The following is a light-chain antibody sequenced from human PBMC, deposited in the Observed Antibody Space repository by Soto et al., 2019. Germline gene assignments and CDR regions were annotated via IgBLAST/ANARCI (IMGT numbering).Light chain of an antibody. CDR3: QRYGSSPIT. J-gene: IGKJ5*01. CDR2: GAS. Sequence: EIVLTQSPGTLSLSPGEGATLSCRASQSVSSTYLAWYQQKPGQAPRLLIYGASSRATGIPDRFSGSGSGPDFSLTISRLEPEDIAVYCCQRYGSSPITFGQGTRLEIK. CDR1: QSVSSTY. V-gene: IGKV3-20*01.